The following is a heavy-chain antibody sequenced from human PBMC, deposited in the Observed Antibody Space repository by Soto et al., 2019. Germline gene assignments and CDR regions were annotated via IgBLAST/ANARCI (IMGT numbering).Heavy chain of an antibody. CDR3: AKEQLPQTYYYYGMDV. V-gene: IGHV3-23*01. CDR2: ISGSGGST. J-gene: IGHJ6*02. D-gene: IGHD6-6*01. Sequence: GGSLRLSCAASGFTVSSYAMSWVRQAPGKGLEWVSAISGSGGSTYYADSVKGRFTISRDNSKNTLYLQMNSLRAEDTAVYYCAKEQLPQTYYYYGMDVWGQGTTVTVSS. CDR1: GFTVSSYA.